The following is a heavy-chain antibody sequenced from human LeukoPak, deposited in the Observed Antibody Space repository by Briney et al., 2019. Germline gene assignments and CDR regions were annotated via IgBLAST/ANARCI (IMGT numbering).Heavy chain of an antibody. D-gene: IGHD3-22*01. Sequence: SETPSLTCAVYGGSFSGYYWSWIRQPPGKGLEWIGEINHSGSTNYNPSLKSRVTISVDTSKNQFSLKLSSVTAADTAVYYCARGPIDSSGYYYVDYWGQGTLVTVSS. CDR2: INHSGST. J-gene: IGHJ4*02. CDR3: ARGPIDSSGYYYVDY. V-gene: IGHV4-34*01. CDR1: GGSFSGYY.